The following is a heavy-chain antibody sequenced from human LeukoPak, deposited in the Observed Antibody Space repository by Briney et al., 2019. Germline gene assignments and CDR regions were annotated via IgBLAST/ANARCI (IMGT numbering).Heavy chain of an antibody. Sequence: SQTLSLTCTVSGGPISSGSYYWTWIRQPAGTGLEWIGRIYISGGTNYNPSLKSRVTITADTSKNQFSLKLSSVTAADTAEYYCARGDYYDSNSVWFDPWGQGTLVTVSS. J-gene: IGHJ5*02. CDR2: IYISGGT. CDR3: ARGDYYDSNSVWFDP. D-gene: IGHD3-22*01. CDR1: GGPISSGSYY. V-gene: IGHV4-61*02.